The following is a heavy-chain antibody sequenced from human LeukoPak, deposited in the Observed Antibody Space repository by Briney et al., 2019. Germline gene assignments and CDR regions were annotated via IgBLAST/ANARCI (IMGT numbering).Heavy chain of an antibody. Sequence: GGSLRLSCAASGFTFSDYYMSWIRQAPGKGLEWLSYISSSGTTTYYADSVKGRFTISRDNAKDSLFLQMNSLRAEDTAVYYCAREGVVVRYWGQGTLVTVSS. V-gene: IGHV3-11*04. J-gene: IGHJ4*02. CDR1: GFTFSDYY. D-gene: IGHD2-15*01. CDR2: ISSSGTTT. CDR3: AREGVVVRY.